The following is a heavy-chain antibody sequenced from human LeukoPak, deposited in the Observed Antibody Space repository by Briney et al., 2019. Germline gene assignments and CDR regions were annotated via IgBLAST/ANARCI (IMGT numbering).Heavy chain of an antibody. CDR3: ARDKYGSGSYSWSKRLDY. J-gene: IGHJ4*02. D-gene: IGHD3-10*01. V-gene: IGHV3-48*01. CDR1: GFTFSDYS. CDR2: ISRGSRTI. Sequence: PGGSLRLSCTASGFTFSDYSMNWVRQAPGKGLEWVSNISRGSRTIYYSDSVKGRFTISRDNAKNSLYLQMNSLRAEDTAVYYCARDKYGSGSYSWSKRLDYWGQGTLVTVSS.